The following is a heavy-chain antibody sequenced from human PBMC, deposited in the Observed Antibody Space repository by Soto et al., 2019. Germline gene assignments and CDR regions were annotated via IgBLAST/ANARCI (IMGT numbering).Heavy chain of an antibody. CDR2: ISPYTGNT. J-gene: IGHJ6*02. CDR1: GYSFVNYG. CDR3: VMVDNYVTPTPQDV. D-gene: IGHD3-16*01. Sequence: QVQLVQSGDEVKKPGASVKVSCKASGYSFVNYGIAWARQAPGQGLEWMGWISPYTGNTHSATKVQGRLTMTTDTSTSTAYMDLGSLTSDDTAVYYCVMVDNYVTPTPQDVWGQGTTVTVSS. V-gene: IGHV1-18*01.